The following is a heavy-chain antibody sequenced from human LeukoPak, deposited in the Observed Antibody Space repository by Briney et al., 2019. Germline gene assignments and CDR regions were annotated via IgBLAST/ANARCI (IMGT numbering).Heavy chain of an antibody. D-gene: IGHD4-11*01. CDR2: IGGSGDST. CDR1: AFTFSSYA. J-gene: IGHJ4*02. CDR3: ARVQEYSNGSY. Sequence: GGSLRLSCAASAFTFSSYAMSWVRQAPGKGLEWVSVIGGSGDSTYYADSVKGRFTISRDNSKNTLYLQMNSLRVEDTAMYYCARVQEYSNGSYWGQGILVTVSS. V-gene: IGHV3-23*01.